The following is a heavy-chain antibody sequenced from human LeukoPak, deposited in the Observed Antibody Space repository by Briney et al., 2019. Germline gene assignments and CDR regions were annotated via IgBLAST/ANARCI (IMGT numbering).Heavy chain of an antibody. CDR1: GYTFTSYY. J-gene: IGHJ3*02. D-gene: IGHD2-2*01. CDR2: INPSGGST. CDR3: ACCSSTSCRFLAAFDI. Sequence: ASVKVSCKASGYTFTSYYMHWVRQAPGQGLEWMGIINPSGGSTSYAQKFQGRVTMTRDTSTSTVYMELSSLRSEDTAVYYCACCSSTSCRFLAAFDIWGQGTMVTVSS. V-gene: IGHV1-46*01.